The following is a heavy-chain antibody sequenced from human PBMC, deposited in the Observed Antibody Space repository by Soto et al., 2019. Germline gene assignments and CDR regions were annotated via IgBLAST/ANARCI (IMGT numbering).Heavy chain of an antibody. CDR3: AKDREKYSGYDFDY. V-gene: IGHV3-23*01. D-gene: IGHD5-12*01. J-gene: IGHJ4*02. CDR2: ISGSGGST. Sequence: GGSLRLSCSSSGFTFSSYAMSWVRQAPGKGLEWVSAISGSGGSTYYADSVKGRFTISRDNSKNTLYLQMNSLRAEDTAVYYCAKDREKYSGYDFDYWGQGTLVTVSS. CDR1: GFTFSSYA.